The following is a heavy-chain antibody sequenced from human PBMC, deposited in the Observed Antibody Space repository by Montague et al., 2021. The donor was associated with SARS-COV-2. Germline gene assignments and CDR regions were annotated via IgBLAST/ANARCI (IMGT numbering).Heavy chain of an antibody. J-gene: IGHJ4*02. CDR2: IDWDDDK. Sequence: PALVKPTQTLTLTCTFSGFSLSTSGMCVSWIRQPPGKALEWLALIDWDDDKYDSTSLKTRLTISKDTSKNQVVLTMTNMDPVDTATYYCARISAWYSSGWSAFDYWGQGTLVTVSS. CDR3: ARISAWYSSGWSAFDY. D-gene: IGHD6-19*01. CDR1: GFSLSTSGMC. V-gene: IGHV2-70*01.